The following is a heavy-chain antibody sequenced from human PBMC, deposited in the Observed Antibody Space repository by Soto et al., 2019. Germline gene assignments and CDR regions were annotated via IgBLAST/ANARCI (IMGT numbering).Heavy chain of an antibody. CDR1: GFTFSNYW. J-gene: IGHJ5*02. Sequence: EVQLVESGGGLVQPGGSLRLSCVASGFTFSNYWMSWVRQAPGKGLEWVANMKKDGSQKYYVDYVKGRFTISRDNARNSLYLQMNSLRVEDTAVYYCARDWFDAWGQGTLVTVSS. CDR2: MKKDGSQK. CDR3: ARDWFDA. V-gene: IGHV3-7*01.